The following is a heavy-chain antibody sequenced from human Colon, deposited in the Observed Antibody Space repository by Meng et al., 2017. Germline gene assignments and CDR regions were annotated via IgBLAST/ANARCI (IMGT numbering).Heavy chain of an antibody. CDR3: ARDHYGGYDSWAARGFDP. D-gene: IGHD5-12*01. J-gene: IGHJ5*02. V-gene: IGHV3-11*01. CDR1: GFTFSDYY. CDR2: ISSSGSTI. Sequence: GGSLRPSCAPFGFTFSDYYMSWIRQAPGKGLEWVSYISSSGSTIYYADSVKGRFTISRDNAKTSLYLRMNSLRAEDTAVYYCARDHYGGYDSWAARGFDPWGQGTLVTVSS.